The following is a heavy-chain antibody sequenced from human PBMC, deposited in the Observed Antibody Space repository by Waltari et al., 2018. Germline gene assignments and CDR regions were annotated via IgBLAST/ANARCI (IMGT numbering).Heavy chain of an antibody. J-gene: IGHJ6*02. Sequence: EVQLVESGGGLVKPGGSLRLSCAASGFTFSSYSMNWVRQAPGKGLEWVSSISSSSSYIYYADSGKGRFTIARDNAKNSLYLQMNSLRAEDTAVYYCARGRSLKYGDYPHGMDVWGQGTTVTVSS. CDR3: ARGRSLKYGDYPHGMDV. CDR2: ISSSSSYI. CDR1: GFTFSSYS. V-gene: IGHV3-21*01. D-gene: IGHD4-17*01.